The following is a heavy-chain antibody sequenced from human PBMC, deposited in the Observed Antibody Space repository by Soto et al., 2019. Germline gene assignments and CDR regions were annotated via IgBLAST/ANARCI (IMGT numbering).Heavy chain of an antibody. D-gene: IGHD1-26*01. J-gene: IGHJ6*02. CDR3: ARDRTSNSGSYDRSYYYYGMDV. Sequence: QVQLQESGPGLVKPSETLSLTCTVSGGSISSYYWSWIRQPPGKGLEWIGYIYYSGSTNYNPSLKSRVTISVDTSKNQFSLKLSSVTAADTAVYYCARDRTSNSGSYDRSYYYYGMDVWGQGTTVTVSS. V-gene: IGHV4-59*01. CDR2: IYYSGST. CDR1: GGSISSYY.